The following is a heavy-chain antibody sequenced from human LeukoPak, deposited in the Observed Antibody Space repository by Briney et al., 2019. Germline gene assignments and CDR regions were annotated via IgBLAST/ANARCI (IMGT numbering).Heavy chain of an antibody. J-gene: IGHJ4*02. CDR2: INPNGGST. V-gene: IGHV1-46*04. D-gene: IGHD1-26*01. CDR3: ARTGVPLDRSGCYYCYFDY. CDR1: GYTFTSYY. Sequence: ASVRVSCTASGYTFTSYYMHWVRQAPGQGLEWMGIINPNGGSTSYAQTLQGRVTITRDTSTSTVYMELSSLRSEDTAVYYCARTGVPLDRSGCYYCYFDYWGQGTLVTVSS.